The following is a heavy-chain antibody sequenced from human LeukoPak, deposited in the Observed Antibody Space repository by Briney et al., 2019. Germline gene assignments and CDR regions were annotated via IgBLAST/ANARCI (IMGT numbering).Heavy chain of an antibody. V-gene: IGHV1-24*01. CDR2: FDPEDGET. CDR3: ARDGETYCGGDCYFAFDI. Sequence: RASVKVSCKVSGYTLTELSMHWVRQAPGKGLEWMGGFDPEDGETIYAQKFQGRVTMTRDTSISTAYMELSRLRSDDTAVYYCARDGETYCGGDCYFAFDIWGQGTMVTVSS. D-gene: IGHD2-21*02. CDR1: GYTLTELS. J-gene: IGHJ3*02.